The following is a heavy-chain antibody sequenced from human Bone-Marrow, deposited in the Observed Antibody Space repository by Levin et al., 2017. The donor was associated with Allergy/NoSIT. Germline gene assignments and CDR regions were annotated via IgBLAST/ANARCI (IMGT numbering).Heavy chain of an antibody. CDR3: AKLGWDRPII. V-gene: IGHV3-23*01. Sequence: GGSLRLSCEASGLRFNKYAMSWVRQAPGKGLEWVSAISDRGITTYYAESVKGRFTISRDNSKNTLYLQMNSLRPEDTALYSCAKLGWDRPIIWGPGTVLPVSS. CDR2: ISDRGITT. J-gene: IGHJ4*02. D-gene: IGHD2-21*01. CDR1: GLRFNKYA.